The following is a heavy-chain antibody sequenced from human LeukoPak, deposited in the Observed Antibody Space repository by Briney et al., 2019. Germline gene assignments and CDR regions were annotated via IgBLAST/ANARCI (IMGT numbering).Heavy chain of an antibody. D-gene: IGHD6-19*01. CDR2: IIPILGIA. Sequence: ASVKVSCKASGGTFSGYAISWVRQAPGQGLEWMGRIIPILGIANYAQKFQGRVTITADKSTSTAYMELSSLRSEDTAVYYCARSRGGFQSRTGYSSGWYLLDYWGQGTLVTVSS. CDR1: GGTFSGYA. J-gene: IGHJ4*02. CDR3: ARSRGGFQSRTGYSSGWYLLDY. V-gene: IGHV1-69*04.